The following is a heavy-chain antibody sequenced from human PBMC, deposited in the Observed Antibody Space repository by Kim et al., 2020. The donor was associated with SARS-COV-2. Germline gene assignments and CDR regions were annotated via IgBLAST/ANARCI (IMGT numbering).Heavy chain of an antibody. Sequence: GGSLRLSCAASGFTFSSYWMSWVRQAPGKGLEWVANINQDGSEKNYVDSVKGRFTISRDNAKKSLYLQMNSLRAEDTAVYYCAREPYSSGWYRAFDIWGQGTMVTVSS. D-gene: IGHD6-19*01. J-gene: IGHJ3*02. CDR2: INQDGSEK. V-gene: IGHV3-7*01. CDR3: AREPYSSGWYRAFDI. CDR1: GFTFSSYW.